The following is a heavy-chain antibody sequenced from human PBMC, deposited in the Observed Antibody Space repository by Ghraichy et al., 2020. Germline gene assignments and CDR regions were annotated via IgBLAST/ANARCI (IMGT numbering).Heavy chain of an antibody. CDR3: ARVPPLYYGSGQWRGEDY. Sequence: SETLSLTCAVYGGSFSGYYWSWIRQPPGKGLEWIGEINHSGSTNYNPSLKSRVTISVDTSKNQFSLKLSSVTAADTAVYYCARVPPLYYGSGQWRGEDYWGQGTLVTVSS. J-gene: IGHJ4*02. V-gene: IGHV4-34*01. D-gene: IGHD3-10*01. CDR2: INHSGST. CDR1: GGSFSGYY.